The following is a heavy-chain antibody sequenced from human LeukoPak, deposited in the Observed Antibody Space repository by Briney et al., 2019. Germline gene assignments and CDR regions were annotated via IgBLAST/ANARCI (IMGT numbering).Heavy chain of an antibody. CDR1: GYTFTSYD. V-gene: IGHV1-8*01. D-gene: IGHD6-13*01. CDR3: ARGNRLYTSSWSALAFDI. J-gene: IGHJ3*02. CDR2: MNPISGYT. Sequence: ASVKVSCKASGYTFTSYDINWVRQATGQGLEWMGWMNPISGYTGFAQKFQGRVTMTGNTAISTAYMELSSLRSEDAAVYYCARGNRLYTSSWSALAFDIWGRGTMVTVSS.